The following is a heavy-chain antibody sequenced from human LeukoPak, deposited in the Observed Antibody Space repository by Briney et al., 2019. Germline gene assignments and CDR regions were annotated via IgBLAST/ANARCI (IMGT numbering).Heavy chain of an antibody. V-gene: IGHV1-18*01. CDR2: ISAYNGNT. D-gene: IGHD6-13*01. J-gene: IGHJ4*02. CDR1: GYTFTSYG. CDR3: AREVVAAAGRNGHYFDY. Sequence: GASVKVSCKASGYTFTSYGISWVRQAPGQGLEWMGWISAYNGNTNYAQKLQGRVTMTRDTSISTAYMELSRLRSDDTAVYYCAREVVAAAGRNGHYFDYWGQGTLVTVSS.